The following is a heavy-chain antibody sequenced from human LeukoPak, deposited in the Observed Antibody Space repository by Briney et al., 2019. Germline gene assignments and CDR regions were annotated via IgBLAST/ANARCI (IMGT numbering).Heavy chain of an antibody. CDR1: GGPFSSYA. CDR3: ARCRASQWCGDLVPGGCFYY. J-gene: IGHJ4*02. D-gene: IGHD3-10*01. Sequence: SVKVSCSSSGGPFSSYAISWVRQAPGQALEWMVEIIPIFGPANYAQKSQGRVTITTDESTSTAYRELSSLRSEDTAVYYCARCRASQWCGDLVPGGCFYYWGQGNLLTASS. V-gene: IGHV1-69*05. CDR2: IIPIFGPA.